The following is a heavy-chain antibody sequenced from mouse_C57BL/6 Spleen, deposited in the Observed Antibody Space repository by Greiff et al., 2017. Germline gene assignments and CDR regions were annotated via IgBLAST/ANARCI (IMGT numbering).Heavy chain of an antibody. D-gene: IGHD1-1*01. CDR3: ARHNYGSSYGAMDY. V-gene: IGHV1-55*01. CDR1: GYTFTSYW. CDR2: IYPGSGSN. J-gene: IGHJ4*01. Sequence: VQLQQPGAELVKPGASVKMSCKASGYTFTSYWITWVKQRPGQGLEWIGDIYPGSGSNNYNEKFKSKATLTVDTSSSTAYMQLSSLTSEDSAVYYCARHNYGSSYGAMDYWGQGASVTVSS.